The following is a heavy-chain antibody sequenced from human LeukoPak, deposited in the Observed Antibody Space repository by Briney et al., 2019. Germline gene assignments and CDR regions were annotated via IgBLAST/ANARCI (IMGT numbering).Heavy chain of an antibody. D-gene: IGHD5-24*01. J-gene: IGHJ4*02. V-gene: IGHV5-51*01. CDR3: ARRARRWLQKGPFDY. Sequence: GESLKISCKGSGYSFTSYWIGWVRQMPGKGLEWMGIIYPGDSDTKYSPSFQGQVTMSADKSISTAYLQWSSLKASDTAIYYCARRARRWLQKGPFDYWGQGTLVTVSS. CDR2: IYPGDSDT. CDR1: GYSFTSYW.